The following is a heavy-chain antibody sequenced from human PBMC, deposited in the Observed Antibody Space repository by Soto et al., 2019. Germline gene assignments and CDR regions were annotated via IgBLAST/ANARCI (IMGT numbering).Heavy chain of an antibody. CDR1: GGSISSSSYY. Sequence: QLQLQESGPGLVKPSETLSLTCTVSGGSISSSSYYWGWIRQPPGKGLEWIGSIYYSGSTYYNPSLKSIVTITVATSKDPFSLKLSSVTAADTAVYYCARHPNQYCSGGSCYSDYWGQGTLVTVSS. V-gene: IGHV4-39*01. J-gene: IGHJ4*02. CDR3: ARHPNQYCSGGSCYSDY. D-gene: IGHD2-15*01. CDR2: IYYSGST.